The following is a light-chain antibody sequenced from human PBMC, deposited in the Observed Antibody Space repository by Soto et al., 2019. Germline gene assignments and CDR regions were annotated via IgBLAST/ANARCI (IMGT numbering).Light chain of an antibody. CDR1: QSVGRND. Sequence: IVWTQSPGTLSVSPGKRATLSCRSRQSVGRNDLAWYQQKPGQALRLRIYYASSMATGIPAKFSGSRPGTNFTLAVSRLEPEDFAVYFCQQYASSSLTCGGGTKVEPK. CDR3: QQYASSSLT. V-gene: IGKV3-20*01. CDR2: YAS. J-gene: IGKJ4*01.